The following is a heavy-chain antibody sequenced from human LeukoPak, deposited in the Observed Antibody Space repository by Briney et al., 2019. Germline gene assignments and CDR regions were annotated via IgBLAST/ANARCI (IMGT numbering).Heavy chain of an antibody. CDR1: GFTFSGFY. CDR3: ARVRCSRGTCYLDY. V-gene: IGHV3-21*06. CDR2: ISGSTIYI. D-gene: IGHD2-15*01. J-gene: IGHJ4*02. Sequence: GGSLRLSCAASGFTFSGFYMNWVRQAPGEGLEWVSTISGSTIYIYYADSVKGRSTISRDNAKNSLSLQMNSLRAEDTAVYYCARVRCSRGTCYLDYWGQGTLVTVSS.